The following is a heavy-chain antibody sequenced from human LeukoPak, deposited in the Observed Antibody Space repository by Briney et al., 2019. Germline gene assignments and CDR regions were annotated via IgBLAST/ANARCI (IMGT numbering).Heavy chain of an antibody. D-gene: IGHD6-19*01. J-gene: IGHJ3*02. CDR3: ARGDSSGWYQGAFDI. CDR1: GFTFSGYS. V-gene: IGHV3-48*04. CDR2: ISSSGSTI. Sequence: GGSLRLSCAASGFTFSGYSMNWVRQAPGKGLEWVSYISSSGSTIYYADSVKGRFTISRDNAKNSLYLQMNSLRAEDTAVYYCARGDSSGWYQGAFDIWGQGTMVTVSS.